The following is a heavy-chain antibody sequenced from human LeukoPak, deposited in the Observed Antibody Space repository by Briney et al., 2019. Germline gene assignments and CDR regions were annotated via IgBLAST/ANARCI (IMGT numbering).Heavy chain of an antibody. CDR3: ARDFHVLLWFGELLPPRPNWFDP. J-gene: IGHJ5*02. D-gene: IGHD3-10*01. Sequence: GGSLRLSCAASGFTFSSYSMNWVRQAPGKGLEWVSSISSSSSYIYYADSVKGRFTISRDNAKNSLYLQMNSLRAEDTAVYYCARDFHVLLWFGELLPPRPNWFDPWGQGTLVTVSS. CDR1: GFTFSSYS. CDR2: ISSSSSYI. V-gene: IGHV3-21*01.